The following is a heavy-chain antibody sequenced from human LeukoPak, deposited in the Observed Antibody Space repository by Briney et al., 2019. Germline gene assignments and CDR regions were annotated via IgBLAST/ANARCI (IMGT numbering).Heavy chain of an antibody. Sequence: SETLYLTCTVSGGSISSGGYYWSWIRQHPGKGLEWIGYIYYSGSTYYNPSLKSRVTISVDTSKNQFSLKLSSVTAADTAVYYYARDRKIAAAGQSYYYYYGMDVWGQGTTVTVSS. D-gene: IGHD6-13*01. CDR2: IYYSGST. J-gene: IGHJ6*02. CDR3: ARDRKIAAAGQSYYYYYGMDV. CDR1: GGSISSGGYY. V-gene: IGHV4-31*03.